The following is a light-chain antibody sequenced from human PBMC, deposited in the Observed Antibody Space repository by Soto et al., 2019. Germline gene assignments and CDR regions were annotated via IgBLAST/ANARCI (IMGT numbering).Light chain of an antibody. CDR1: SSDIGNYDF. J-gene: IGLJ2*01. CDR2: EVS. CDR3: SSYTTSTSFIL. Sequence: QSALTQPASVSGSPGQSITISCTGTSSDIGNYDFVSWYQQVPGTAPKAMIYEVSSRPSGVSNRFSGSKSGNTASLTISGLQAEDEAYSYCSSYTTSTSFILFGGGTQLTVL. V-gene: IGLV2-14*01.